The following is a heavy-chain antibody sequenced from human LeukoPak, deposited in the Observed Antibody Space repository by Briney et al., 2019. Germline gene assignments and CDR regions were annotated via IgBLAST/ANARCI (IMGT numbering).Heavy chain of an antibody. J-gene: IGHJ4*02. D-gene: IGHD1-1*01. V-gene: IGHV1-24*01. CDR1: GYTLTELS. Sequence: ASVTVSCKVSGYTLTELSMHWVRQAPGKGLEWMGGFDPEDGETIYAQKLQGRVTMTTDTSTSTAYMELRSLRSDDTAVYYCATTGSDGIDYWGQGTLVTVSS. CDR3: ATTGSDGIDY. CDR2: FDPEDGET.